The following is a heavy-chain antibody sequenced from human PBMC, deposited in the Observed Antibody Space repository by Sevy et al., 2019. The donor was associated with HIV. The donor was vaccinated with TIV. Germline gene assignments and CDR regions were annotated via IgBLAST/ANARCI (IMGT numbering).Heavy chain of an antibody. CDR3: ARDEYSLPSVI. V-gene: IGHV4-61*01. CDR2: IYYSGST. J-gene: IGHJ6*04. CDR1: GGSVSSGSYY. Sequence: SETLSLTCTVSGGSVSSGSYYWSWIRQPPGKGLEWIGYIYYSGSTNYNPSLKSRVTISVDTSKNQFSLKLGSVTAADTAVYYCARDEYSLPSVIWGKGTTVTVSS. D-gene: IGHD6-6*01.